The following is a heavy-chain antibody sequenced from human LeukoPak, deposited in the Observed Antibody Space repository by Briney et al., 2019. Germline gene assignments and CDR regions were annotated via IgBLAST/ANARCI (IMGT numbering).Heavy chain of an antibody. CDR2: IYYSGST. J-gene: IGHJ4*02. CDR1: GGSMSSYY. Sequence: SETLSLTCTVSGGSMSSYYWNWIRQPPGKGLEWIGYIYYSGSTNYNPSLKSRVTISVDPSKNQFSLKLSSVTAADTAVYYCARDSGSYYSTDYYFDHWGQGTLVTVSS. V-gene: IGHV4-59*01. CDR3: ARDSGSYYSTDYYFDH. D-gene: IGHD3-10*01.